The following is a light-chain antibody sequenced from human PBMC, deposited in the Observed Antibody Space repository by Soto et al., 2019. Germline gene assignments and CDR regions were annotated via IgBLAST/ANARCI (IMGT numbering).Light chain of an antibody. CDR3: SSFTNSGSLVL. CDR1: RSDIGGHDF. V-gene: IGLV2-14*03. J-gene: IGLJ2*01. CDR2: DVT. Sequence: QSALTQPASVSGSPGQSITISCTGSRSDIGGHDFVSWYQQHPGKAPKLMFSDVTNRPSGVSNRFSGSKSGNTASLTISGLQAEDEADYYCSSFTNSGSLVLFGGGTKLTVL.